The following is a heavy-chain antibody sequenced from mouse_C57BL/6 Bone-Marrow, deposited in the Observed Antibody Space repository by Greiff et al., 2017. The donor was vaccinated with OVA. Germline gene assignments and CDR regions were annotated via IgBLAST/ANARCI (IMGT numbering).Heavy chain of an antibody. V-gene: IGHV1-54*01. CDR2: INPGSGGT. Sequence: QVHVKQSGAELVRPGTSVKVSCKASGYAFTNYLIEWVKQRPGQGLEWIGVINPGSGGTNYNEKFKGKATLTADKSSSTAYMQLSSLTSEDSAVYFCARPYYSNYGFAYWGQGTLVTVSA. CDR3: ARPYYSNYGFAY. J-gene: IGHJ3*01. D-gene: IGHD2-5*01. CDR1: GYAFTNYL.